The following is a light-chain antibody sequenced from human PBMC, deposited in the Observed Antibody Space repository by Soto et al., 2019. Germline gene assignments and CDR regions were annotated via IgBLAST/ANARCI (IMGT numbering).Light chain of an antibody. CDR1: QSVSSD. J-gene: IGKJ3*01. CDR2: GAS. V-gene: IGKV3-15*01. CDR3: QQYNDWPPIT. Sequence: EVVMTQSPATLSLSPGERATLSCRASQSVSSDLAWYQQKPGQAPRLLIYGASTRATDIPARFSGGGSGTEFTLTISRLQSEDFAIYSCQQYNDWPPITFGPGTRVDFK.